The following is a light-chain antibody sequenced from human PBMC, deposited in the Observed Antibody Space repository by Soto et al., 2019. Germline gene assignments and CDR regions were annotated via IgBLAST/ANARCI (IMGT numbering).Light chain of an antibody. CDR2: EVT. J-gene: IGLJ3*02. CDR3: SSYTITSTWV. V-gene: IGLV2-14*01. Sequence: QSALTQPASVSGSPGQSITISCTGTSNDLGIYNYVSWYQQHPGKAPKLIIYEVTNRPSGVSDRFSGSKSDNTASLTIYGLQAEDEADYYCSSYTITSTWVFGGGTKLTVL. CDR1: SNDLGIYNY.